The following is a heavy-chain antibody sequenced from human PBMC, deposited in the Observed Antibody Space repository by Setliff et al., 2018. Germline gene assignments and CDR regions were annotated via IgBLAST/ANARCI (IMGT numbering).Heavy chain of an antibody. D-gene: IGHD2-8*02. Sequence: SETLSLTCSVSGDSIFDNYWSWIRQSPGRGLEWIAYISYTGSTNYNPSLKSRVTISLDTSKNHFSLNLRSGTSADTAVYYCARLAPYNTGPPFDYWGQGTLVTV. J-gene: IGHJ4*02. CDR2: ISYTGST. V-gene: IGHV4-59*08. CDR1: GDSIFDNY. CDR3: ARLAPYNTGPPFDY.